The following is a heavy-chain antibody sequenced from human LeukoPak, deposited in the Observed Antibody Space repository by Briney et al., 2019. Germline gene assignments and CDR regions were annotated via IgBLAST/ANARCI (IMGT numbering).Heavy chain of an antibody. CDR1: GFTFSTHG. J-gene: IGHJ4*02. V-gene: IGHV3-23*01. Sequence: GGSLRLSCVGSGFTFSTHGMNWVRQAPGKGLEWVSGISGSGGSTYYADSVKGRFTISRDNSKNTLHLQMNSLRAEDTAVYYCAKDYDSSGYYLHYFDYWGQGTLVTVSS. CDR3: AKDYDSSGYYLHYFDY. CDR2: ISGSGGST. D-gene: IGHD3-22*01.